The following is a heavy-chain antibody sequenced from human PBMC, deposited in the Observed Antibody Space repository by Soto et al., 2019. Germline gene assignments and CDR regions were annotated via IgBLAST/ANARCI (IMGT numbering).Heavy chain of an antibody. V-gene: IGHV3-23*01. CDR1: GFTFNSHP. J-gene: IGHJ4*02. CDR3: ARGRPPYCDGIKCYWTDDY. D-gene: IGHD2-21*01. CDR2: IRGSGDST. Sequence: EVQLFESGGGLVQPGGSLGLSCVASGFTFNSHPMSWVRQAPGKGLEWVSAIRGSGDSTYYADSVKGRFTVSRDNSKNTLYLQMNSLRAEDTAVYFCARGRPPYCDGIKCYWTDDYWGQGTLVTVSS.